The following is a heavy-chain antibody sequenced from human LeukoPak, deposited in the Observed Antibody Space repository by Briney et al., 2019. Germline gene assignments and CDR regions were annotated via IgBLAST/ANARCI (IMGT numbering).Heavy chain of an antibody. CDR3: ARDRRGSYYTFDV. CDR2: VSHTGAT. CDR1: GASINGYF. D-gene: IGHD1-26*01. J-gene: IGHJ3*01. Sequence: SETLSLTCSVSGASINGYFWNWVRQTPDRGLEWIGYVSHTGATTSNPTLKSRVSITIDTSKRQISLSMTSVTAADSALYYCARDRRGSYYTFDVWGPGTIVSVS. V-gene: IGHV4-59*01.